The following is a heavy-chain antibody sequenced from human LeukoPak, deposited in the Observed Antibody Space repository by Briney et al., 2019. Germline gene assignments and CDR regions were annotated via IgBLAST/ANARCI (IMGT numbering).Heavy chain of an antibody. Sequence: ASVKVSCKASGYTFTSYDINWLRQATGQGLEWMGWMNPNSGNTGYAQKFQGRVTMTRNSSISTAYMELSSLRSEDTAVYYCARVGYSYGTTYHYWGQRTLVTVSS. J-gene: IGHJ4*02. CDR3: ARVGYSYGTTYHY. CDR1: GYTFTSYD. V-gene: IGHV1-8*01. D-gene: IGHD5-18*01. CDR2: MNPNSGNT.